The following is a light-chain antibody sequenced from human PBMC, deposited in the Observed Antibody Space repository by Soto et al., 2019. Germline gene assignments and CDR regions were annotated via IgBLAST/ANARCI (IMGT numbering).Light chain of an antibody. CDR3: SLYTSSSTLSV. Sequence: QSVLAQPASVSGSPGQSITISCTGTSSDVGGYDYVSWYQQHPGRAPKLMIYDVTYRPSGVSSRFSGSKSGNTASLTISGLQAEDEADYYCSLYTSSSTLSVFGTGTKVTVL. CDR2: DVT. CDR1: SSDVGGYDY. V-gene: IGLV2-14*03. J-gene: IGLJ1*01.